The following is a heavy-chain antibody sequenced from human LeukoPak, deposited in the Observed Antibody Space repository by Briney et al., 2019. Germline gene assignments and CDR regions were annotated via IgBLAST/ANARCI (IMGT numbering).Heavy chain of an antibody. Sequence: ASVKVSCKASGYTFTSYGISWVRQAPGQGLEWMGWFSVYNGYTNSQNLQGRLTMTTDTSTSTAYMELRSLRSDDTAVYYCARDLRSDGMAVGGYWGQGTLVTVSS. CDR2: FSVYNGYT. CDR3: ARDLRSDGMAVGGY. V-gene: IGHV1-18*01. J-gene: IGHJ4*02. CDR1: GYTFTSYG. D-gene: IGHD6-19*01.